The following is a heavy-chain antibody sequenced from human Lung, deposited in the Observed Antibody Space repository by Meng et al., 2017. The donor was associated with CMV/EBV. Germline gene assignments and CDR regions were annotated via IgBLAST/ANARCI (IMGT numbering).Heavy chain of an antibody. Sequence: GGSLRLXFAASGFTFSSYAMSWVRQAPGKGLEWVPNIKKDGIEKYYVDSVKGRFTISRDNAKNSLYLQMNSLRAEDTAVYYCARGYPVAAVGFDSWGQGTXVTVAS. CDR1: GFTFSSYA. CDR2: IKKDGIEK. V-gene: IGHV3-7*01. CDR3: ARGYPVAAVGFDS. J-gene: IGHJ4*02. D-gene: IGHD6-19*01.